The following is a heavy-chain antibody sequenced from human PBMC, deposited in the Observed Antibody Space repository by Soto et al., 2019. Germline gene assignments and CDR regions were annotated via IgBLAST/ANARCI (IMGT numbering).Heavy chain of an antibody. V-gene: IGHV3-23*01. J-gene: IGHJ4*02. CDR1: GFSFSSYA. CDR2: ISARGGRS. D-gene: IGHD5-12*01. CDR3: ATGSIEYSASVDN. Sequence: EVQLLESGGGLGQPGGSLRLSCAASGFSFSSYAMVWVRQAPGKGLEGVSVISARGGRSYFADSVKGRLTISRDHSKNVLSLERNSLRAEDTAIYFCATGSIEYSASVDNWGQGTLVLVSS.